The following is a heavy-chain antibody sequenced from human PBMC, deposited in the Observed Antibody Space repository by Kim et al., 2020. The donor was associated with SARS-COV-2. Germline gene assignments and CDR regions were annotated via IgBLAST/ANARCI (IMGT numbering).Heavy chain of an antibody. V-gene: IGHV3-30*18. CDR2: ISYDGSNI. CDR1: GFTFSSYG. J-gene: IGHJ6*02. D-gene: IGHD6-13*01. Sequence: GGSLRLSCAASGFTFSSYGMHWVRQAPGKGLEWVAVISYDGSNIYYADSVKCRFTISRDNSKNTLYLQMNSLRAEDTALYYCAKGEQQLVLGMDVWGQGT. CDR3: AKGEQQLVLGMDV.